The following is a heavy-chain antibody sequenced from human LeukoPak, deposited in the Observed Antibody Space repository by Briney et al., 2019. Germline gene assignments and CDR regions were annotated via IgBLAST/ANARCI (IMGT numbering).Heavy chain of an antibody. CDR1: GFTFSSYE. V-gene: IGHV3-48*03. CDR2: ISSSGSTI. J-gene: IGHJ4*02. D-gene: IGHD3-10*01. CDR3: ARAPPYYYGSGSYPLDY. Sequence: PGGSLRLSCAASGFTFSSYEMNWVRQAPGKGLEWVSYISSSGSTIYYADSVKGRFTISRDNAKNSLYLQMNSLRAEDTAVYYCARAPPYYYGSGSYPLDYWGQGTLVTVPS.